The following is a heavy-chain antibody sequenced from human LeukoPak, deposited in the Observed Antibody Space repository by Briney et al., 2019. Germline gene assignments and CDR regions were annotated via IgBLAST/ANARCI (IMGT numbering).Heavy chain of an antibody. Sequence: PSETLSLTCTVSGGSTSSYYWSWIRQPPGKGLEWIGYIYYSGSTNYNPSLKSRVTISVDTSKNQFSLKLSSVTAADTAVYYCARFGYGSGSYYNWFDPWGQGTLVTVSS. CDR1: GGSTSSYY. CDR3: ARFGYGSGSYYNWFDP. CDR2: IYYSGST. D-gene: IGHD3-10*01. V-gene: IGHV4-59*12. J-gene: IGHJ5*02.